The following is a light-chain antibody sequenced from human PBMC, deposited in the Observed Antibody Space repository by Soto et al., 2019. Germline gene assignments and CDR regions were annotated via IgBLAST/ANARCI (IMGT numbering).Light chain of an antibody. Sequence: QSVLTQPASVSGSPGQSITISCTGTSSDVGGYNYVSWYQQHPGKAPKLMIYEVSNRPSGVSSRFSGSKSANTASLTISGLQADDEADYYCSSYTSSGTLVVFGGGTKLTVL. V-gene: IGLV2-14*01. J-gene: IGLJ3*02. CDR1: SSDVGGYNY. CDR2: EVS. CDR3: SSYTSSGTLVV.